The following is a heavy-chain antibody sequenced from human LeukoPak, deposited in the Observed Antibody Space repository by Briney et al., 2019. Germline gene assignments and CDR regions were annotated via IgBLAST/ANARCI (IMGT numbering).Heavy chain of an antibody. J-gene: IGHJ4*02. D-gene: IGHD3-22*01. CDR1: GDSISNGDYY. V-gene: IGHV4-30-4*01. CDR2: ISYSGST. Sequence: PSQTLSLTCTVSGDSISNGDYYWSWIRQPPGKGLEWIRYISYSGSTYHNPSLKSRVTISVDTSKNQFSLKLSSVTAADTAVYYCARDRDYSESGGYYDYWGQGTLVTVSS. CDR3: ARDRDYSESGGYYDY.